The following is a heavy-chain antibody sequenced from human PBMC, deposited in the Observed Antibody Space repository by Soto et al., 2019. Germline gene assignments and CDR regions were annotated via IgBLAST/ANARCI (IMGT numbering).Heavy chain of an antibody. Sequence: PGESLKISCKGSGYSFTSYWISWVRQMPGKGLEWMGRIDPSDSYTNYSPSFQGHVTISADKSISTAYLQWSGLKASDTAMYYCAGSLAARRPDYYGMDVWGQGTTVTVSS. V-gene: IGHV5-10-1*01. J-gene: IGHJ6*02. CDR2: IDPSDSYT. CDR3: AGSLAARRPDYYGMDV. CDR1: GYSFTSYW. D-gene: IGHD6-6*01.